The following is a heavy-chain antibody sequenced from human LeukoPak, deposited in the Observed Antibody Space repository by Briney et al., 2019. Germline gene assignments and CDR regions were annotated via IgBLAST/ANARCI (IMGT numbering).Heavy chain of an antibody. V-gene: IGHV3-74*01. Sequence: GGSLRLSCAASGFTFSSYWMHWVRQAPGKGLVWVSRINSDGSSTSYADSVKGRFTISRDNAKNSLYLQMNSLRAEDTAVYYCARERTEYYMDVWGKGTTVTVSS. J-gene: IGHJ6*03. CDR2: INSDGSST. CDR3: ARERTEYYMDV. CDR1: GFTFSSYW.